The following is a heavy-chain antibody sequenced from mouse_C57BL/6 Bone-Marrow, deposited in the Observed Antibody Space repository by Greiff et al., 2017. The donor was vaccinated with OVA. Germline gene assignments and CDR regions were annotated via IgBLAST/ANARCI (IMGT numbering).Heavy chain of an antibody. D-gene: IGHD2-2*01. CDR3: ARGATVFTAY. Sequence: VQLQQPGAELVRPGTSVKLSCKASGYTFTSYWMHWVKQRPGQGLEWIGVIDPSDSYTNYNQKFKGKATLTVDTSSSTAYMQLSSLTSEDSAVYYCARGATVFTAYWGQGTLVTVSA. V-gene: IGHV1-59*01. J-gene: IGHJ3*01. CDR1: GYTFTSYW. CDR2: IDPSDSYT.